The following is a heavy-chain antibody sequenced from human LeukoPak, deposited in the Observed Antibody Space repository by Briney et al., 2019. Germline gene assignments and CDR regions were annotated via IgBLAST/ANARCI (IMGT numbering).Heavy chain of an antibody. CDR2: ISGSGGST. D-gene: IGHD3-22*01. J-gene: IGHJ4*02. CDR3: AKPEYYYDSSGYYSN. V-gene: IGHV3-23*01. Sequence: PGGSLGLSCAASGFTFSSYAMSWVRQAPGKGLEWVSAISGSGGSTYYADSVKGRFTISRDNSKNTLYLQMNSLRAEDTAVYYCAKPEYYYDSSGYYSNWGQGTLVTVSS. CDR1: GFTFSSYA.